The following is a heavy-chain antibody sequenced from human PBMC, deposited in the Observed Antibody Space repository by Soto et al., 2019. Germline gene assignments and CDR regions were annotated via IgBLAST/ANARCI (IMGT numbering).Heavy chain of an antibody. CDR1: GYTFTYYS. CDR3: AREKDTAMAFDY. D-gene: IGHD5-18*01. CDR2: MNAGNGNT. Sequence: QVQFVQSGAEVKKPGASVKVSCKASGYTFTYYSMHWVRQAPGQRLEWMRWMNAGNGNTKYSQNFQGRVTITRDTSASTAYMELSSLRSEDTAVYYCAREKDTAMAFDYRGQGTLVTVSS. J-gene: IGHJ4*02. V-gene: IGHV1-3*01.